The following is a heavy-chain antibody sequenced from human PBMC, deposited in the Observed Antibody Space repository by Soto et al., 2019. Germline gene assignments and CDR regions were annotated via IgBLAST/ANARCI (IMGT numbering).Heavy chain of an antibody. CDR2: IRSKAYGGTT. D-gene: IGHD3-3*02. Sequence: HPGGSLRLSCTPSGFTFGDYAMSWVRQAPGKGLEWVGFIRSKAYGGTTEYAASVKGRFTISRDDSKSIAYLQMNSLKTEDTAVYYCTRSISGDYFDYWGQGTLVTVSS. V-gene: IGHV3-49*04. CDR1: GFTFGDYA. J-gene: IGHJ4*02. CDR3: TRSISGDYFDY.